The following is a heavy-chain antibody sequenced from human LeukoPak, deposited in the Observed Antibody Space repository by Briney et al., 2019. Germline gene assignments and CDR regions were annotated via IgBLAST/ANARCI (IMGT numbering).Heavy chain of an antibody. CDR2: IYYSGST. V-gene: IGHV4-39*01. D-gene: IGHD5-12*01. CDR1: GGSISSSSYY. Sequence: PSETLSLTCTVSGGSISSSSYYWGWIRQPPGKGLEWIGSIYYSGSTYYNPSLKSRVTISVDTSKNQFSLKLSSVTAADTAVYYCARVVDIVATITYYFDYWGQGTLVTVSS. J-gene: IGHJ4*02. CDR3: ARVVDIVATITYYFDY.